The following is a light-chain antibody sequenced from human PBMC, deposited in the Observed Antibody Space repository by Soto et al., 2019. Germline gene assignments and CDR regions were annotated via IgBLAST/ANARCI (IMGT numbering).Light chain of an antibody. CDR3: AAWDDSLIVV. CDR2: EVS. CDR1: SSDVGGYNS. J-gene: IGLJ2*01. Sequence: QSALTQPPSASGSPGQSVTISCTGTSSDVGGYNSVSWFQQHPGKAPKLMIYEVSKRPSGVPDRFSGSKSGNTASLTVSGLQAEDEADYYCAAWDDSLIVVFGGGTKLTVL. V-gene: IGLV2-8*01.